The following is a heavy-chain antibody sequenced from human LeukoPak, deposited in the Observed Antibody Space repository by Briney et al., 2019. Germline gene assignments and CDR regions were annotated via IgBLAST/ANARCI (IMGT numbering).Heavy chain of an antibody. Sequence: GGSLRLSCVASVLMFSDYAMSWVRHASGKGLECVSSISSSGGTTFYADSVKGRFTISRDLFKKTVHLEKKAMRAEDTAVYYCAKDPRPYYDVPVGYWGQGTLVTVSP. CDR2: ISSSGGTT. CDR3: AKDPRPYYDVPVGY. V-gene: IGHV3-23*01. D-gene: IGHD3-3*01. J-gene: IGHJ4*02. CDR1: VLMFSDYA.